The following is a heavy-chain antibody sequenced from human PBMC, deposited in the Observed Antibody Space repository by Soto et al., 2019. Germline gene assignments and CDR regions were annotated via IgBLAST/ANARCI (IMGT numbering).Heavy chain of an antibody. Sequence: PSETLSLTCTVSGGSISSYYWSWIRQPPGKGLEWIGYIYYSGSTNYNPSLKSRVTISVDTSKNQFSLKLSSVTAADTAVYYCARSRRSGYYVYWGQGTLVTVSS. CDR2: IYYSGST. D-gene: IGHD3-22*01. V-gene: IGHV4-59*01. CDR3: ARSRRSGYYVY. J-gene: IGHJ4*02. CDR1: GGSISSYY.